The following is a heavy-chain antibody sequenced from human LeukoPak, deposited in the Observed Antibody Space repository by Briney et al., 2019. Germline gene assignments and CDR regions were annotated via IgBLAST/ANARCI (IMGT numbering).Heavy chain of an antibody. J-gene: IGHJ4*02. D-gene: IGHD4-17*01. CDR1: GGSISSSNW. CDR3: ARTSPYGDYDFDY. V-gene: IGHV4-4*02. Sequence: SETLSLTCAVSGGSISSSNWWSWVRQPPGKGLEWIGEIYHSGSTNYNPSLKSRVTISVDKSKNQFSLKLSSVTAADTAVYYCARTSPYGDYDFDYWGQGTLVTVSS. CDR2: IYHSGST.